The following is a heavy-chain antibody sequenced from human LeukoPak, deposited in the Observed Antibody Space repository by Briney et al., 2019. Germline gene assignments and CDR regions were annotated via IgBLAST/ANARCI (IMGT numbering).Heavy chain of an antibody. CDR3: ARDIPELVIP. V-gene: IGHV3-66*01. CDR2: LYTVGNT. J-gene: IGHJ5*02. Sequence: GGSLRLSCAVSGFTVSSTYMSGVRQAPGKGLEWVSVLYTVGNTYYADSVKGRFTISRDSSKNTLYLQMNSLRAEDTAVYFCARDIPELVIPWGQGTLVTVSS. D-gene: IGHD1-1*01. CDR1: GFTVSSTY.